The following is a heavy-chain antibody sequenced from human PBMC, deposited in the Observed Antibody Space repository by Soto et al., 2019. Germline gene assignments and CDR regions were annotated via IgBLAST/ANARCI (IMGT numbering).Heavy chain of an antibody. V-gene: IGHV5-51*01. CDR3: ARHLGPRLMVYPFDY. Sequence: GESLKISCKGSGYSFTSYWIGWVRQMPGKGLEWMGIIYPGDSDTRYSPSFQGQVTISADKSISTAYLQWSSLKASDTAMYYCARHLGPRLMVYPFDYWGQGTLVTVSS. D-gene: IGHD2-8*01. J-gene: IGHJ4*02. CDR2: IYPGDSDT. CDR1: GYSFTSYW.